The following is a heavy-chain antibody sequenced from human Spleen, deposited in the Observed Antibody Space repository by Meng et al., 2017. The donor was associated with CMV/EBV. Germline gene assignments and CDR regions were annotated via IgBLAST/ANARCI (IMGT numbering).Heavy chain of an antibody. D-gene: IGHD2-2*01. CDR2: IIPILGIA. CDR1: FSRYT. CDR3: ARDVVRYQLLSSSYWYFDL. Sequence: FSRYTISWVRQAPGQGLEWMGGIIPILGIANYAQKFQGRVTITADKSTSTAYMELSSLRSEDTAVYYCARDVVRYQLLSSSYWYFDLWGRGTLVTVSS. J-gene: IGHJ2*01. V-gene: IGHV1-69*10.